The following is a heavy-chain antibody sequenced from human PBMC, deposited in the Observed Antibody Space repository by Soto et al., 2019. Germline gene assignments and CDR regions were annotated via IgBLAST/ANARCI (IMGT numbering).Heavy chain of an antibody. CDR1: GFTFNIYA. J-gene: IGHJ3*01. Sequence: QLLGSGGGLVQPGGSLRLSCEASGFTFNIYAMTWVRQAPGKGLEWVSNIGSTGTTTYYADSVKGRFAISRDNSKSTRYLQMNRLRAEDTAVYYCETVARYDDFDVWGQGTMVTVSS. V-gene: IGHV3-23*01. CDR3: ETVARYDDFDV. D-gene: IGHD2-21*01. CDR2: IGSTGTTT.